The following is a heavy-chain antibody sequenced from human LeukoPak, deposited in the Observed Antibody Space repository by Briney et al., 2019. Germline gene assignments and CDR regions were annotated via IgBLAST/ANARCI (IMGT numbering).Heavy chain of an antibody. CDR3: ATRTEDYGDTPYHYYYGMDV. D-gene: IGHD4-17*01. CDR1: GFTFSSYA. CDR2: ISGSGGST. Sequence: GGSLRLSCAASGFTFSSYAMSWVRQAPGKGLEWVSAISGSGGSTYYADSVKGRFTISRDNSKNTLYLQMNSLRAEDTAVYYCATRTEDYGDTPYHYYYGMDVWGQGTTVTVSS. V-gene: IGHV3-23*01. J-gene: IGHJ6*02.